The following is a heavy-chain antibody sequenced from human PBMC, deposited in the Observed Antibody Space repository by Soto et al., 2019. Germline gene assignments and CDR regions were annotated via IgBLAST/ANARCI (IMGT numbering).Heavy chain of an antibody. Sequence: QVQLVQSGAAVKKPGSSVQVSCQASGGTFATYALSWVRQVPGQGLQWMGGIIPIFGSAKYAQKFQGRATITPDEYTSTADMELSSLISEETAVYYCARDRYSDGSGYYFESGYWCQGTLVTGSA. D-gene: IGHD3-22*01. CDR3: ARDRYSDGSGYYFESGY. CDR2: IIPIFGSA. CDR1: GGTFATYA. V-gene: IGHV1-69*05. J-gene: IGHJ4*02.